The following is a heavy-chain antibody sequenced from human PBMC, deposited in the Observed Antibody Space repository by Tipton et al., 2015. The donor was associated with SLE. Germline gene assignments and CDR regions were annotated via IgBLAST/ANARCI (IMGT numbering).Heavy chain of an antibody. J-gene: IGHJ6*02. Sequence: SLRLSCAVSGFSLNNYGVFWVRQAPGKGLDWVTVIAYAGVNKYCADSVKGRFTISRDDSKNEVDLQMNSLRVEDTAVYYCAKQAKGADGYGYTHYAMDVWGQGTTVTVS. D-gene: IGHD5-18*01. CDR3: AKQAKGADGYGYTHYAMDV. V-gene: IGHV3-30*19. CDR1: GFSLNNYG. CDR2: IAYAGVNK.